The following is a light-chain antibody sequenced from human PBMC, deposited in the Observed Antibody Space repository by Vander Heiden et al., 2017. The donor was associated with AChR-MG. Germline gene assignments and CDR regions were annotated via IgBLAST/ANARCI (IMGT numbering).Light chain of an antibody. CDR2: DDD. V-gene: IGLV3-21*01. Sequence: SYVLTQPPSVSVAPGETASVTCAGNNIGSKSVHWYQQKPGQAPLVVIDDDDDRPSRIPERFSGHNSGNTATLTIRRVEAGDEADYFCQVWDSSGDHYVFGAGTTVTVL. CDR3: QVWDSSGDHYV. J-gene: IGLJ1*01. CDR1: NIGSKS.